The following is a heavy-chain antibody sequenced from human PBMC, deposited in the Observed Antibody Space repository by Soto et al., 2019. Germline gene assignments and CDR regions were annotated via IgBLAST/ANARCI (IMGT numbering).Heavy chain of an antibody. V-gene: IGHV4-39*01. CDR1: GGSVGSSSYY. J-gene: IGHJ4*02. Sequence: SETLSLTCNVSGGSVGSSSYYWGWIRQAPGKGLEWIVSTYYSAGTYYNPSLKSRVTTSLDASKNQFSLTVTSVTAADTAIYYCARHASRGYSSSWYFEDWGQGTPVTVS. CDR3: ARHASRGYSSSWYFED. D-gene: IGHD6-13*01. CDR2: TYYSAGT.